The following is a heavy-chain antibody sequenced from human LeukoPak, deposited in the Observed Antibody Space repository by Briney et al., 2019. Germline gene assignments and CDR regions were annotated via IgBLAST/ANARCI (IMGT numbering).Heavy chain of an antibody. V-gene: IGHV1-46*01. CDR1: GYSSTYVFTTYP. Sequence: ASVKVSCKASGYSSTYVFTTYPIHWVRQAPGQGLEWLGMINLRGDATIYAQKFQGIVTMTSDSSTTTVYMELSSLKSEDTGLYYCARKWSSRDWFDPWGQGTLVTVSS. J-gene: IGHJ5*02. CDR2: INLRGDAT. CDR3: ARKWSSRDWFDP. D-gene: IGHD2-8*01.